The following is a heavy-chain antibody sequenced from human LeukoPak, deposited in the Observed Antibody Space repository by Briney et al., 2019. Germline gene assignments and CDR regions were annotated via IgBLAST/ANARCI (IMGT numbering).Heavy chain of an antibody. Sequence: GGTLRLSCAASGFTFDDYAMHWVRQAPGKGLEWVSLISGDGGSTYYADSVKGRFTISRDNSKNSLYLQMNSLRTEDTALYYCAKDGNVLRYFDWLLRHYYYGMDVWGQGTTVTVSS. CDR3: AKDGNVLRYFDWLLRHYYYGMDV. D-gene: IGHD3-9*01. CDR2: ISGDGGST. V-gene: IGHV3-43*02. CDR1: GFTFDDYA. J-gene: IGHJ6*02.